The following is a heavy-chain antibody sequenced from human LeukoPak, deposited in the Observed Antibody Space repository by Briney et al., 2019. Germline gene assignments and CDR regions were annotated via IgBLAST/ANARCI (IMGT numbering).Heavy chain of an antibody. CDR1: GFTFNTFN. Sequence: GGSLRLSCAASGFTFNTFNMNWVRQAPGKGLEWVSSITSGGDYIYYADSVKGRFTTSRDNPKNSLSLQLNSLRVEDTAVYYCARGQYDVLAASYKWTPDYWGQGTLVTVSS. D-gene: IGHD3-9*01. J-gene: IGHJ4*02. CDR3: ARGQYDVLAASYKWTPDY. V-gene: IGHV3-21*01. CDR2: ITSGGDYI.